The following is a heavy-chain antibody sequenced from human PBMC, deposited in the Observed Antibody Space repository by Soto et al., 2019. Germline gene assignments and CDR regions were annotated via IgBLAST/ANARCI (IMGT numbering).Heavy chain of an antibody. CDR3: ARGGGYCTPTSCAIDS. D-gene: IGHD2-8*01. J-gene: IGHJ4*02. CDR1: RFDFSSYE. CDR2: VSLTGDRT. V-gene: IGHV3-23*01. Sequence: EVQLLESGGGLVQPGGSLRLSCVASRFDFSSYEMSWVRQAAGKGLEWVSRVSLTGDRTNYAGSVKGRFTVSRHNFKNALDLEMDSLRPDDTAIYYCARGGGYCTPTSCAIDSWGRGTPVTVSS.